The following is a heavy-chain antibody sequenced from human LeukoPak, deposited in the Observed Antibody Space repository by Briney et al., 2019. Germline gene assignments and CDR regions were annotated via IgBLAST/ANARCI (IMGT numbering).Heavy chain of an antibody. D-gene: IGHD4/OR15-4a*01. CDR2: ISLSGSTI. V-gene: IGHV3-11*01. J-gene: IGHJ4*02. Sequence: GGSLRLSCAASGFTFSDYYMSWIRQAPGKGLEWVSYISLSGSTIHYTDSVKGRFTISRDNARDSLFLQVNSLRAEDTAVYYCARERSFYGANLAVDYWGQGTLVTVSS. CDR3: ARERSFYGANLAVDY. CDR1: GFTFSDYY.